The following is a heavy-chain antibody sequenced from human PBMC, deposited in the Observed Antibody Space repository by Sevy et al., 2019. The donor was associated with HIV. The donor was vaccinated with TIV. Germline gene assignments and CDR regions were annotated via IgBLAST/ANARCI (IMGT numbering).Heavy chain of an antibody. CDR1: GFTFHDYA. CDR2: ISYDERDI. J-gene: IGHJ4*02. Sequence: GESLKISCAASGFTFHDYAMHWVRQAPGKGLEWRSYISYDERDIYYLDSVRGRFSVSRDNSKQTLFLQMDSLGPEDTAIYYCARRDVNHQFLLDYWGQGILVTVSS. CDR3: ARRDVNHQFLLDY. V-gene: IGHV3-30*03. D-gene: IGHD2-21*01.